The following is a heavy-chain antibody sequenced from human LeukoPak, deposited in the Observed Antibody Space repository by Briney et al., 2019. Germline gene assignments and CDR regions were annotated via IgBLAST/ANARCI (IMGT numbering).Heavy chain of an antibody. CDR3: ARDFAYGGPEFDY. CDR2: IYTSGST. D-gene: IGHD1-14*01. V-gene: IGHV4-4*07. Sequence: PSETLSLTCTVSGGSISSYHWSWIRQPAGKGLEWIGRIYTSGSTNYNPSLKSRVTMSVDTSKNQFSLKLSSVTAADTAVYYCARDFAYGGPEFDYWGQGTLVTVSS. J-gene: IGHJ4*02. CDR1: GGSISSYH.